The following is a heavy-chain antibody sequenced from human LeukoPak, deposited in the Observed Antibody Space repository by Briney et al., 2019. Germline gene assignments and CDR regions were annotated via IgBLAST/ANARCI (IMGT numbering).Heavy chain of an antibody. J-gene: IGHJ2*01. V-gene: IGHV5-51*01. Sequence: GESLKISCRGSGYSFPNYWIGWARQLPGKGLEYTGVVYPADSDATYSPSFQGQVTFSADKSTDTAYLQWSSLKASDTAMYYCARRGTWHFDLWGRGTLVTVSS. CDR3: ARRGTWHFDL. D-gene: IGHD3/OR15-3a*01. CDR2: VYPADSDA. CDR1: GYSFPNYW.